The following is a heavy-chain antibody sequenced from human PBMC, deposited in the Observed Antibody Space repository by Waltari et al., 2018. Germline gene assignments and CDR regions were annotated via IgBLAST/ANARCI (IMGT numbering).Heavy chain of an antibody. CDR1: GFTFSSYA. Sequence: EVQLLESGGGLVQPGGSLRLSCAASGFTFSSYAMSWVRQAPGKGLEWFSAISGSGGSTYYADSVKGRVTISRDNSKNTLYLQRNSLRAEDTAVYYCAKDSASVGATDAFDIWGQGTMVTVSS. J-gene: IGHJ3*02. CDR3: AKDSASVGATDAFDI. D-gene: IGHD1-26*01. CDR2: ISGSGGST. V-gene: IGHV3-23*01.